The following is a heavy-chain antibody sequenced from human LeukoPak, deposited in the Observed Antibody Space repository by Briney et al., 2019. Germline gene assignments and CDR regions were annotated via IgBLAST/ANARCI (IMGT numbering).Heavy chain of an antibody. Sequence: GGSLRLSCAASGFTFSDYHMTWIRQAPGKGLEWVSYISGSSRYTRYADSVKGRFTISRDNAKNSLYLQMNSLRAEDTALYYCVRDISRYYFDYWGQGTLVTVSS. J-gene: IGHJ4*02. CDR1: GFTFSDYH. CDR2: ISGSSRYT. CDR3: VRDISRYYFDY. D-gene: IGHD3-22*01. V-gene: IGHV3-11*05.